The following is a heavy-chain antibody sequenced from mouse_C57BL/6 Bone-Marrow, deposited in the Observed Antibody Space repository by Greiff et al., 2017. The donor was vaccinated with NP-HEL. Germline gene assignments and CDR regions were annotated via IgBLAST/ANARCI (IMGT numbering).Heavy chain of an antibody. Sequence: QVQLQQPGTELVKPGASVKLSCKASGYTFTSYWMHWVKQRPGQGLEWIGNINPSNGGTNYNEKSKSKATLTVDKSSSTAYMQLSSLTSEDSAVYYCARSAQVYYAMDYWGQGTSVTVSS. CDR1: GYTFTSYW. J-gene: IGHJ4*01. CDR3: ARSAQVYYAMDY. V-gene: IGHV1-53*01. CDR2: INPSNGGT. D-gene: IGHD3-2*02.